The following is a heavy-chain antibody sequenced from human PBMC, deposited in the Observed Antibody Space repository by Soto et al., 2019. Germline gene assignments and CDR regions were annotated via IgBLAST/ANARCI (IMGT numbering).Heavy chain of an antibody. J-gene: IGHJ6*02. CDR1: GYTFTSYG. CDR2: ISAYNGNT. CDR3: ARYCSSTSCQLPEYYYYGMDV. V-gene: IGHV1-18*01. Sequence: GASVKVSCKASGYTFTSYGISWVRQAPGQGLEWMGWISAYNGNTNYAQKLQGRVTMTTDTSTSTAYMELRSLRSDYTAVYYCARYCSSTSCQLPEYYYYGMDVWG. D-gene: IGHD2-2*01.